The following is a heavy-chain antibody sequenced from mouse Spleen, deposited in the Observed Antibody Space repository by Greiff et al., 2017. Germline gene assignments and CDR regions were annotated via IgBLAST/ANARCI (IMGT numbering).Heavy chain of an antibody. CDR1: GYSFTDYN. J-gene: IGHJ1*01. D-gene: IGHD1-1*02. Sequence: QLQESGPELVKPGASVKISCKASGYSFTDYNMNWVKQSNGKSLEWIGVINPNYGTTSYNQKFKGKATLTVDQSSSTAYMQLNSLTSEDSAVYYCARGDYYDGTWYFDVWGAGTTVTVSS. CDR2: INPNYGTT. CDR3: ARGDYYDGTWYFDV. V-gene: IGHV1-39*01.